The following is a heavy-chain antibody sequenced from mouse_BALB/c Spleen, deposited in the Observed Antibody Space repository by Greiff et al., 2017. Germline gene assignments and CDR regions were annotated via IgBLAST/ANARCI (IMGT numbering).Heavy chain of an antibody. Sequence: VQLQQPGAELVMPGASVKMSCKASGYTFTDYWMHWVKQRPGQGLEWIGAIDTSDSYTSYNQKFKGKATLTVDESSSTAYMQLSSLTSEDSAVYYCARNYYGSPYAMDYWGQGTSVTVSS. CDR3: ARNYYGSPYAMDY. J-gene: IGHJ4*01. CDR1: GYTFTDYW. CDR2: IDTSDSYT. V-gene: IGHV1-69*01. D-gene: IGHD1-1*01.